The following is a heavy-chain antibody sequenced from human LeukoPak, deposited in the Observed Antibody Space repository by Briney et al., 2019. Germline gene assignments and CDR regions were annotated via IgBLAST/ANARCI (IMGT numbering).Heavy chain of an antibody. V-gene: IGHV1-18*01. CDR1: GYTFTSYG. CDR2: ISAYNGNT. D-gene: IGHD4-17*01. Sequence: GASVKVSCKASGYTFTSYGISWVRRAPGQGLEWMGWISAYNGNTNYAQKLQGRVTMTTDTSTSTAYMELRSLRSDDTAVYYCARARRGGDYDSYFDYWGQGTLVTVSS. J-gene: IGHJ4*02. CDR3: ARARRGGDYDSYFDY.